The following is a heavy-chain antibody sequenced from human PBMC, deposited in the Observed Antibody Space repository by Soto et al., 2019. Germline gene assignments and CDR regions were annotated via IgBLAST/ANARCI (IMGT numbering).Heavy chain of an antibody. CDR3: ARRSSGWYDF. Sequence: ASVKVSCKASGYAFSDYYMHWVRQAPGQGLEWMGWINPNSGGTNYAQTFQGRVTMTRDTSISTVYMELSSLTYDDTAMYYCARRSSGWYDFWGQGNLVTVYS. CDR2: INPNSGGT. J-gene: IGHJ5*01. V-gene: IGHV1-2*02. D-gene: IGHD6-19*01. CDR1: GYAFSDYY.